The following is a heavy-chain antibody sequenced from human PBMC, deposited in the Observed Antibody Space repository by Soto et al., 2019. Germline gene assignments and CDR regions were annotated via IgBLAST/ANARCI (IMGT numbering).Heavy chain of an antibody. CDR3: AKDLDV. Sequence: HPGGSLRLSCAASGFTFSSYGIHWVRQAPGKGLEWVAGISYDGSNKYYVDSVKGRFTISRDNSKNTLYLQMNSLRAEDTAVYYCAKDLDVWGQGTTVTVSS. J-gene: IGHJ6*02. CDR2: ISYDGSNK. V-gene: IGHV3-30*18. CDR1: GFTFSSYG.